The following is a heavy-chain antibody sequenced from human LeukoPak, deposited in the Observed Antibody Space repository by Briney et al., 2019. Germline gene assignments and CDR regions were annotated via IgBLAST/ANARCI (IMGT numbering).Heavy chain of an antibody. V-gene: IGHV4-34*01. CDR3: ARHAHTVYNWFDP. CDR2: INHSGST. Sequence: SETLSLTCAVYGGSFSGYYWSWIRQPPGKGLEWIGEINHSGSTNYNPSLKSRVTISVDTSKNQFSLKLSSVTAADTAVYYCARHAHTVYNWFDPWGQGTLVTVSS. J-gene: IGHJ5*02. CDR1: GGSFSGYY. D-gene: IGHD3-16*01.